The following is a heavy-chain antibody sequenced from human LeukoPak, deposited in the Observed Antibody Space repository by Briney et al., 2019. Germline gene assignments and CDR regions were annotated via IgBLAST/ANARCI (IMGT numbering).Heavy chain of an antibody. J-gene: IGHJ5*02. CDR2: INHSGST. Sequence: PSETLSLTCAVCGGSFSGYYWSWIRQPPGKGLEWIGEINHSGSTNYNPSLKSRVTISVDTSKNQFSLKLSSVTAADTAVYYCARGHRITIFGVVIIVGNWFDPWGQGTLVTVSS. D-gene: IGHD3-3*01. CDR3: ARGHRITIFGVVIIVGNWFDP. CDR1: GGSFSGYY. V-gene: IGHV4-34*01.